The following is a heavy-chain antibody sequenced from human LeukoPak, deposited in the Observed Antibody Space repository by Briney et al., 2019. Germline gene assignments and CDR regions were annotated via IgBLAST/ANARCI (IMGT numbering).Heavy chain of an antibody. Sequence: ASVKVSCKASGYTFTSYAMNWVRQAPGQGLEWMGWINTNTGNPTYAQGFTGRFVFSLDTSVSTAYLQISSLKAEDTAVYYCARGALNYYDSIGFDYWGQGTLVTVSS. CDR3: ARGALNYYDSIGFDY. CDR2: INTNTGNP. D-gene: IGHD3-22*01. J-gene: IGHJ4*02. V-gene: IGHV7-4-1*02. CDR1: GYTFTSYA.